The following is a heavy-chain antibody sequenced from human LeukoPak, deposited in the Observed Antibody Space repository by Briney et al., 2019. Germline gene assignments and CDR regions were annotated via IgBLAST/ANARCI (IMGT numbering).Heavy chain of an antibody. CDR1: GYTFTGYY. J-gene: IGHJ2*01. D-gene: IGHD5-24*01. V-gene: IGHV1-2*04. CDR2: INPNSGGT. Sequence: ASVKVSCKASGYTFTGYYMHWVRQAPGQGLEWMGWINPNSGGTNYAQKFQGWVTMTRDTSISTAYMELSRLRSDDTAVYYCARGHEPNSPPTRWLQSGGGWWVFDLWGRGTLVTVSS. CDR3: ARGHEPNSPPTRWLQSGGGWWVFDL.